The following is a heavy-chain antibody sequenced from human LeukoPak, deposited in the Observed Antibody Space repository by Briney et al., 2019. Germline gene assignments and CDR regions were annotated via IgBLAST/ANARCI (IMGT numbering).Heavy chain of an antibody. CDR2: ISAYNGNT. CDR1: GYTFTSYG. J-gene: IGHJ1*01. V-gene: IGHV1-18*01. CDR3: ARDPPDSSGPEYFQH. Sequence: GASVKVSCKASGYTFTSYGISWVRQAPGQGLEWMGWISAYNGNTNYAQKPQGRVTMTTDTSTSTAYMELRSLRSDDTAVYYCARDPPDSSGPEYFQHWGQGTLVTVSS. D-gene: IGHD3-22*01.